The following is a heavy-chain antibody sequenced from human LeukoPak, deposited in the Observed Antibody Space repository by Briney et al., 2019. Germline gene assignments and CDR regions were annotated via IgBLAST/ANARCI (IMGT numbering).Heavy chain of an antibody. D-gene: IGHD3-22*01. Sequence: QTGGSLRLSCAASGFTFSSYAMSWVRQAPGKGLEWVSAISGSGGSTYYADSVKGRFTISRDNSKNTLYLQMNSLRAEDTAVYYCAGGGPSGYYSAVPFDYWGQGTLVTVSS. CDR3: AGGGPSGYYSAVPFDY. CDR2: ISGSGGST. J-gene: IGHJ4*02. V-gene: IGHV3-23*01. CDR1: GFTFSSYA.